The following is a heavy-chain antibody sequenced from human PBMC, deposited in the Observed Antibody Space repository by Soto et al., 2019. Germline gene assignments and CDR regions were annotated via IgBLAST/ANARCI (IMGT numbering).Heavy chain of an antibody. CDR2: ISFDGSNE. CDR3: AKASSSGWHNFDY. Sequence: PVGSLRLSCAASGFTFNSCGMHWVRQAPGKGLEWVAVISFDGSNENYVDSVKDRFTISRDNSRNTLFLEMNSLRGEDTAVYYCAKASSSGWHNFDYWGQGTRVTVSP. CDR1: GFTFNSCG. D-gene: IGHD6-19*01. J-gene: IGHJ4*02. V-gene: IGHV3-30*18.